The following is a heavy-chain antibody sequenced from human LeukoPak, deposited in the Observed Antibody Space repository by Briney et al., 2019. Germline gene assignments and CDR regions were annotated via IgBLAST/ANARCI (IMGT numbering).Heavy chain of an antibody. D-gene: IGHD3-22*01. Sequence: GASVKVSCKASEYTFTSYDINWVRQATGQRLEWMGWMNPNSGNTGYAQKFQGRVTMTRNTSISTAYMELSSLRSEDTAVYYCARDRHDSSGAFDYWGQGTLVTVSS. CDR1: EYTFTSYD. CDR3: ARDRHDSSGAFDY. CDR2: MNPNSGNT. V-gene: IGHV1-8*01. J-gene: IGHJ4*02.